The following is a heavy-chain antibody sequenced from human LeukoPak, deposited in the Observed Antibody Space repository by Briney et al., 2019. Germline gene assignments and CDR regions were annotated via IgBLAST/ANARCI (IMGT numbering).Heavy chain of an antibody. CDR1: GFTFNTYW. CDR3: AGVLGVRDLAYFDY. D-gene: IGHD3-10*01. V-gene: IGHV3-74*01. Sequence: GGSLSLSCAASGFTFNTYWMHWVRQAPGKGLVWVSRIRSDGSSTSYAESVRGRFTISRDNAKNTLYLQMNSLRAEDTAVYYCAGVLGVRDLAYFDYWGHGTLVTVSS. J-gene: IGHJ4*01. CDR2: IRSDGSST.